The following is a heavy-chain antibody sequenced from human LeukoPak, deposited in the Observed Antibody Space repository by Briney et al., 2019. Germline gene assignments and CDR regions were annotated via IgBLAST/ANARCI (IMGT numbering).Heavy chain of an antibody. D-gene: IGHD6-13*01. Sequence: PSETLSLTCTVSGGSINSYYWSWIRQPPGKGLECIGYIHYTGSTNYNPSLKSRVTISVDTSKNQFSLKLSSVTAADTAVYYCARADYSSTWSHDYYYMDVWGKGTTVTVSS. CDR3: ARADYSSTWSHDYYYMDV. CDR1: GGSINSYY. V-gene: IGHV4-59*08. J-gene: IGHJ6*03. CDR2: IHYTGST.